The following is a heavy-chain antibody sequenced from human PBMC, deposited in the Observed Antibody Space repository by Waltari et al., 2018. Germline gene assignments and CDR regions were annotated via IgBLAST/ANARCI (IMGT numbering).Heavy chain of an antibody. V-gene: IGHV4-4*07. CDR3: ARAKENWGRNAFDI. D-gene: IGHD7-27*01. CDR2: FYNSGTT. Sequence: QLQLQESGPGLVKPSGTLSLTCTVSGDSISTYYWSWIRQPAGKGLEWIGRFYNSGTTYYNPSLKSRVTMSVDTSNNQFSLKLDSVTAADTAVYYCARAKENWGRNAFDIWGQGTVLTVSS. J-gene: IGHJ3*02. CDR1: GDSISTYY.